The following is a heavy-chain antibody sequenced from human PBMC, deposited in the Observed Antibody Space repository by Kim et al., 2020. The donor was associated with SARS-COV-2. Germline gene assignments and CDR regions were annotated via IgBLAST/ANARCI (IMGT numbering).Heavy chain of an antibody. CDR3: ARHTTVRGDWGHYNGMDG. CDR1: GFTFSSDW. V-gene: IGHV3-7*03. Sequence: GGSLRLSCAAFGFTFSSDWMTWVRQAPGKGLEWVANIKQDGSEKYYVDSVKGRFTISRDNAKNSLYLQMNSLRAENTAVYYCARHTTVRGDWGHYNGMDGWGKGSTLTVSS. D-gene: IGHD3-10*01. CDR2: IKQDGSEK. J-gene: IGHJ6*04.